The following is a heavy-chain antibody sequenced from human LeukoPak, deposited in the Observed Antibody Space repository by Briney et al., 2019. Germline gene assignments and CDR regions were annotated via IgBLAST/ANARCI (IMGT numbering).Heavy chain of an antibody. Sequence: ASVKVSCKASGYTFTSYGISWVRQAPGQGLEWIGWISAYNGNTNYAQKLQGRVTMTTDTSTSTAYMELRSLRSDDTAVYYCARQLGYCSSTSCYNWFDPWGQGTLVTVSS. J-gene: IGHJ5*02. D-gene: IGHD2-2*01. CDR1: GYTFTSYG. CDR3: ARQLGYCSSTSCYNWFDP. CDR2: ISAYNGNT. V-gene: IGHV1-18*01.